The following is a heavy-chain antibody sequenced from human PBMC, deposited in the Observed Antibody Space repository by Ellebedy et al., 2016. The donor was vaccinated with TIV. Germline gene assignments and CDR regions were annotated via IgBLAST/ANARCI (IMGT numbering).Heavy chain of an antibody. CDR2: INPSGGST. D-gene: IGHD1-26*01. V-gene: IGHV1-46*01. Sequence: ASVKVSXXASGYTFTSYYMHWVRQAPGQGLEWMGIINPSGGSTSYAQKFQGRVTMTRDKSTSTVYMELSSLRSEDTAVYYCARGYSGSPPGNWGQGTLVTVSS. J-gene: IGHJ4*02. CDR1: GYTFTSYY. CDR3: ARGYSGSPPGN.